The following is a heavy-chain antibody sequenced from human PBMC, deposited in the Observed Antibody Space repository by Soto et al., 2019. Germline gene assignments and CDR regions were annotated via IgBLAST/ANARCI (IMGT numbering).Heavy chain of an antibody. D-gene: IGHD3-22*01. Sequence: GSGPTLVNPTQTITLTCPLSGFSLTTSDMGVGWIRQSPGQALEWLALIYWNDDKRYSPSLKSRLTITKDTSKNQVVLTMTNMDPVDTATYYCAHDYYDSSTYYPHDAFDIWGQGTLVTVSS. CDR3: AHDYYDSSTYYPHDAFDI. J-gene: IGHJ3*02. V-gene: IGHV2-5*01. CDR2: IYWNDDK. CDR1: GFSLTTSDMG.